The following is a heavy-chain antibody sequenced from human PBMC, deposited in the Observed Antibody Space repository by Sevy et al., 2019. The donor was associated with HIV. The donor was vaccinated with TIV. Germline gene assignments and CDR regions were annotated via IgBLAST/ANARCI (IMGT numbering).Heavy chain of an antibody. V-gene: IGHV3-23*01. D-gene: IGHD3-10*01. CDR3: AKVTGVTMVGGVIIKGGYFDY. Sequence: GGSLRLSCAASGFTFSSYAMSWVRQAPGKGLEWVSAISGSGGSTYYADSVKGRFTISRDNSKNTLYLQMNSLRAEDTAVYYCAKVTGVTMVGGVIIKGGYFDYWGQGTLVTISS. J-gene: IGHJ4*02. CDR2: ISGSGGST. CDR1: GFTFSSYA.